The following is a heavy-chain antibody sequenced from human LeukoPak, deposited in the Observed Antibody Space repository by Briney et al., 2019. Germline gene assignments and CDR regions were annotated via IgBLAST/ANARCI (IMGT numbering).Heavy chain of an antibody. D-gene: IGHD3-22*01. Sequence: SETLSVTCTVSGYSISSGYYWGWVRQPPGKALEWIGNIFYSGSTYYSPSLKSRVTISLDTSRNQFSLKLNSVTAADTAVYYCAKSNGYGLIDIWGQGTMVTVSS. CDR3: AKSNGYGLIDI. V-gene: IGHV4-38-2*02. CDR2: IFYSGST. J-gene: IGHJ3*02. CDR1: GYSISSGYY.